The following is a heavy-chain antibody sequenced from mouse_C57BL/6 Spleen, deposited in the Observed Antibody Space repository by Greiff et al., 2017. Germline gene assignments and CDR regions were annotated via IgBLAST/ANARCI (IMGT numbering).Heavy chain of an antibody. V-gene: IGHV2-6-1*01. CDR1: GFSLTSYG. J-gene: IGHJ4*01. CDR2: IWSDGST. D-gene: IGHD2-4*01. CDR3: ARHSGYDYDGDYAMDY. Sequence: VQLVESGPGLVAPSQSLSITCTVSGFSLTSYGVHWVRQPPGKGLEWLVVIWSDGSTTYNSALKSRLSISKDNSKSQVFLKMNSLQTDDTAMYYCARHSGYDYDGDYAMDYWGQGTSVTVSS.